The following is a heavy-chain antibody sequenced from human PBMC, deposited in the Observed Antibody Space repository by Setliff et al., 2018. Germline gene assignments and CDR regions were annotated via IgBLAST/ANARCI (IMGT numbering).Heavy chain of an antibody. J-gene: IGHJ4*02. CDR2: INTDGSTT. D-gene: IGHD3-16*01. CDR3: ARDSRYYDM. Sequence: GGSLRLSCAASGFTFSSYWMHWVRQGPGKGLVWVLSINTDGSTTTYADSVKGRFNISRDNAKNTLYLQMNSLRAEDTAVYYCARDSRYYDMWGQGTLVTVSS. CDR1: GFTFSSYW. V-gene: IGHV3-74*01.